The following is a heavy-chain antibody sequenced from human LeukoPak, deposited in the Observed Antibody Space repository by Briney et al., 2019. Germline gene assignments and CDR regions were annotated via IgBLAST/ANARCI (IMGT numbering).Heavy chain of an antibody. CDR2: IYTSGST. V-gene: IGHV4-4*07. CDR3: ARSPDDAFDI. CDR1: GGSISSYY. J-gene: IGHJ3*02. Sequence: ASETLSLTCTVSGGSISSYYWSWIRQPAGKGLEWIGRIYTSGSTNYNPSLKSRVNISVDTSKNQFSLKLSSVTAADTAVYYCARSPDDAFDIWGQGTMVTVSS.